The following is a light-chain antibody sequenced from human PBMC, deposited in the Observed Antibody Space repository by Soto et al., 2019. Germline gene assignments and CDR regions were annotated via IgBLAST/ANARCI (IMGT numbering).Light chain of an antibody. Sequence: QSALTQPASVSGSPGQTITISCTGTSSDVGSYNLLSWYQQHPGKAPKLMIYEVSKRPSGVSNRFSGSKSGNTASLTISGLQAEDEADYYCCSYAGSSTPGVFGGGTKLTVL. CDR2: EVS. J-gene: IGLJ3*02. V-gene: IGLV2-23*02. CDR3: CSYAGSSTPGV. CDR1: SSDVGSYNL.